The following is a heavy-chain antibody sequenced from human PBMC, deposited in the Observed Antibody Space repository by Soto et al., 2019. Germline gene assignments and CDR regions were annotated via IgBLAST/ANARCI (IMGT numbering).Heavy chain of an antibody. J-gene: IGHJ4*02. CDR3: ARDPRGHNYFDY. CDR2: MNAYSGNT. D-gene: IGHD5-12*01. Sequence: ASVKVPCKASGYTFTSYDINWVRQATGQGLEWMGWMNAYSGNTNYAQKLQGRVTMTTDTSTSTAYMELRSLRSDDTAAYYCARDPRGHNYFDYWGQGTLVTVSS. V-gene: IGHV1-18*01. CDR1: GYTFTSYD.